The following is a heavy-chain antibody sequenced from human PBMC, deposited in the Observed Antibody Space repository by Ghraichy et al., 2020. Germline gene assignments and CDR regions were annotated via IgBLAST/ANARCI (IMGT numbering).Heavy chain of an antibody. V-gene: IGHV4-34*01. CDR2: VTHRGTS. CDR1: DGSFSGLY. CDR3: ARGFFTKYFDV. J-gene: IGHJ4*02. Sequence: SETLSLTCAVDDGSFSGLYWTWIRHSPGKGLEWVGEVTHRGTSEYNPSLRGRVIISADASKRQFSLRLDSVTATDSGIYYCARGFFTKYFDVWGQGTQATVSS. D-gene: IGHD2-8*01.